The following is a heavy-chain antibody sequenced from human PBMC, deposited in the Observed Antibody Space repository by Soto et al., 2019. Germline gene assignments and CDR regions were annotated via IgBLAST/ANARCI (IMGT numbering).Heavy chain of an antibody. CDR3: ARDGRGYSTGPLDDAFDI. J-gene: IGHJ3*02. CDR2: ISGGRGGT. CDR1: GFTFSAYA. Sequence: EVQLLESGGGLIQPGGSLRLSCAASGFTFSAYAMSWVRQAPGQGLEWVSGISGGRGGTYYADSVKGRFTISRDNSKNTLYLQMNSLRAEDTAVYYCARDGRGYSTGPLDDAFDIWGQGTMVTVSS. D-gene: IGHD5-18*01. V-gene: IGHV3-23*01.